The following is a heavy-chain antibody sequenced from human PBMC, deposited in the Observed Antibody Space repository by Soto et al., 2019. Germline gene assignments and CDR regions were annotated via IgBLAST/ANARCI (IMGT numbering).Heavy chain of an antibody. CDR2: IIPILGIA. V-gene: IGHV1-69*04. CDR3: ARDLLSTVTTVDY. Sequence: ASVKVSCKASGGTFSSYTISWVRQAPGQGLEWMGRIIPILGIANYAQKFQGRVTITADKSTSTAYMELSSLRSEDTAVYYCARDLLSTVTTVDYWGQGTLVTVSS. D-gene: IGHD4-17*01. CDR1: GGTFSSYT. J-gene: IGHJ4*02.